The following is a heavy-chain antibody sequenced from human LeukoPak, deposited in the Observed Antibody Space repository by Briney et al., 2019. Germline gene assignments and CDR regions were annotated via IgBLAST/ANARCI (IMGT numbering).Heavy chain of an antibody. Sequence: PVASVKVSCKASGYTFTTYYLHWVRQAPGQGLEWMRIINPSSGSTKYAQKFQGRVTMTRDTSMTTVYMELSSLTSKDTAVYYCARDILDSTSYYYYVLGGFDYWGQGALVTVSS. CDR2: INPSSGST. CDR1: GYTFTTYY. CDR3: ARDILDSTSYYYYVLGGFDY. V-gene: IGHV1-46*01. J-gene: IGHJ4*02. D-gene: IGHD3-22*01.